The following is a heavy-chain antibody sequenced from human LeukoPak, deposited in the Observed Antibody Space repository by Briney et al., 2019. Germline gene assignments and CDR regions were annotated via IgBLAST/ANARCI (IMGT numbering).Heavy chain of an antibody. J-gene: IGHJ4*02. CDR3: ATERRGYCSSTSCSNFDY. CDR1: GYTFTSYY. Sequence: GASVKVSCKASGYTFTSYYMHWVRQAPGQGLEWMGIINPSGGSTSYAQKFQGRVTITRDMSTSTVYMELSSLRSEDTAVYYCATERRGYCSSTSCSNFDYWGQGTLVTVSS. CDR2: INPSGGST. V-gene: IGHV1-46*03. D-gene: IGHD2-2*01.